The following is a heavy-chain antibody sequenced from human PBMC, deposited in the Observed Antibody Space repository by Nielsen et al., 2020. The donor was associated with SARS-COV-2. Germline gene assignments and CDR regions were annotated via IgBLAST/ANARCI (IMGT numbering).Heavy chain of an antibody. CDR2: IDPTDSHT. Sequence: GASLNISCKASGFSFTNYWTSWVRQMPGKGLEWMGSIDPTDSHTNYSPSFQGHVTISADKPITTAYLQWSSLEAADSAMYYCARQPRSIISNWFDPWGQGTLVTVST. CDR1: GFSFTNYW. CDR3: ARQPRSIISNWFDP. J-gene: IGHJ5*02. D-gene: IGHD3-10*01. V-gene: IGHV5-10-1*01.